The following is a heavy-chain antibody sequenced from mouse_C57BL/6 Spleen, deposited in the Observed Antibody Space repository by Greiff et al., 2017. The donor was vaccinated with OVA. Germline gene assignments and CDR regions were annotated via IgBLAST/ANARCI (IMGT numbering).Heavy chain of an antibody. CDR1: GYTFTGYW. Sequence: VQLQESGAELMKPGASVKLSCKATGYTFTGYWIEWVKQRPGHGLEWIGEILPGSGSTNYNEKFKGKATFTADTSSHTTYMQLSSLSTEYSAIYYCASERTAQAPSWFAYWGQGTLVTVSA. CDR2: ILPGSGST. J-gene: IGHJ3*01. D-gene: IGHD3-2*02. V-gene: IGHV1-9*01. CDR3: ASERTAQAPSWFAY.